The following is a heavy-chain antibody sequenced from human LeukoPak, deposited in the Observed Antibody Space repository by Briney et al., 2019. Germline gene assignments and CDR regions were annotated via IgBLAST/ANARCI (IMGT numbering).Heavy chain of an antibody. CDR1: GFTFSSYA. CDR2: ISGSGGST. Sequence: PGGSLRLSCAASGFTFSSYAMSWVRQAPGKGLEWVSAISGSGGSTYYADSVKGRFTISRDNSKNTLYLQMNSLRAEDTAVYYCAKAKYGSGSSSYYYYGMDVWGQGTTVTVSS. D-gene: IGHD3-10*01. V-gene: IGHV3-23*01. J-gene: IGHJ6*02. CDR3: AKAKYGSGSSSYYYYGMDV.